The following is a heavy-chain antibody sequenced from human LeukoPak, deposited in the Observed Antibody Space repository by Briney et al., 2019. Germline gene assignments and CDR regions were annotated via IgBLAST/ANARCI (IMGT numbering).Heavy chain of an antibody. CDR1: GSSINSFY. V-gene: IGHV4-59*13. D-gene: IGHD1-20*01. Sequence: PSETLSLTCTVSGSSINSFYWNWFRQTPGKGLEWIGYIYHSGSTNYNPSLKSRLTMSLDASKKQISLSLSSVTAADTAVYFCARGHNWNDGQDHWGQGILVIVSS. J-gene: IGHJ4*02. CDR3: ARGHNWNDGQDH. CDR2: IYHSGST.